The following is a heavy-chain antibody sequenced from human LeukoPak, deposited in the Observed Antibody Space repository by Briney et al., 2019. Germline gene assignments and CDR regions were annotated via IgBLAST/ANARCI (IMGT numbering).Heavy chain of an antibody. CDR1: GGSISSSSYY. D-gene: IGHD1/OR15-1a*01. CDR2: IYYSGST. V-gene: IGHV4-39*07. J-gene: IGHJ5*02. CDR3: ARVLEHRNWFDP. Sequence: SETLSLTCTVSGGSISSSSYYWGWIRQPPGKGLEWIGSIYYSGSTYYNPSLKGRVTISVDTSKNQFSLKLSSVTAADTAVYYCARVLEHRNWFDPWGQGTLVTVSS.